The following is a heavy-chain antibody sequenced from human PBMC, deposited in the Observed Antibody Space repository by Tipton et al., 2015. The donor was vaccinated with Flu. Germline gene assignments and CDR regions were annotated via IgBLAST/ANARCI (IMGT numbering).Heavy chain of an antibody. Sequence: QLVQSGAEVKKPGASVKVSCKASGYTFTSYYMHWVRQAPGQGLEWMGIINPSGGSTSYAQKFQGRVTMTRDTSTSTVYMELSSLRSEDTAVYYCARGTGITMVRGVIITQFDYWGQGTLVTVSS. D-gene: IGHD3-10*01. J-gene: IGHJ4*02. CDR2: INPSGGST. V-gene: IGHV1-46*01. CDR3: ARGTGITMVRGVIITQFDY. CDR1: GYTFTSYY.